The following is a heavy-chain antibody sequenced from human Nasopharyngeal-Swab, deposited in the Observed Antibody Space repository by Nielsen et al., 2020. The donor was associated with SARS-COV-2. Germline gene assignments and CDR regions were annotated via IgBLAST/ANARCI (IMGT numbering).Heavy chain of an antibody. J-gene: IGHJ4*02. D-gene: IGHD5-18*01. CDR1: GGSISSGSYY. CDR3: ARGGYSYGFDY. V-gene: IGHV4-39*01. CDR2: IYYSGST. Sequence: SETLSLTCTVSGGSISSGSYYWGWIRQPPGKGLEWIGSIYYSGSTYYNPSLKSRVTISVDTSKNQFSLKLSSVTAADMAVYYCARGGYSYGFDYWGQGTLVTVSS.